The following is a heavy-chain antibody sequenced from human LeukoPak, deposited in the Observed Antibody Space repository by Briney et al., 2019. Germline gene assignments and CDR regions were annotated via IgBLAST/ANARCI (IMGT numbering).Heavy chain of an antibody. D-gene: IGHD3-22*01. V-gene: IGHV1-18*01. CDR1: GYTFTSYG. J-gene: IGHJ4*02. CDR2: ISAYNGNT. CDR3: ARTLGDQQYYYDSSGYRTLDY. Sequence: ASVKVSCKASGYTFTSYGISWVRQAPGQGLEWMGWISAYNGNTNYAQKLQGRVTMTTDTSTSTAYMELRSLRSDDTAVYYCARTLGDQQYYYDSSGYRTLDYWGQGTLVTVSS.